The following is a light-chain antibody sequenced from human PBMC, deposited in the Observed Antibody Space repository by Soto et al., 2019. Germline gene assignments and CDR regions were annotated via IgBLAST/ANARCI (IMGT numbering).Light chain of an antibody. CDR3: SSYSTPRSPHVL. J-gene: IGLJ2*01. V-gene: IGLV2-14*01. CDR2: EVT. CDR1: RSDVGRYNY. Sequence: HSALTQPASVSGSPGQSITISCTGTRSDVGRYNYVSWYQQHPGKAPKLLIYEVTDRPSGVSTRFSASKSGSTASLTISGIQAEDEADYYCSSYSTPRSPHVLFGGGTKLTVL.